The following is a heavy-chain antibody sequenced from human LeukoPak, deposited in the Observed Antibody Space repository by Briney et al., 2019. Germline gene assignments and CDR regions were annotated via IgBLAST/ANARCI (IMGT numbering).Heavy chain of an antibody. CDR1: GFTFSSYS. CDR2: ISSSSSTI. D-gene: IGHD2-2*01. CDR3: ARARDIVVVPAATEYNWFDP. J-gene: IGHJ5*02. V-gene: IGHV3-48*01. Sequence: GGSLRLSCAASGFTFSSYSMTWDRQAPGKGLEWVSYISSSSSTIYYADSVKGRFTISRDNAKNSLYLQMNSLRAEDTAVYYCARARDIVVVPAATEYNWFDPWGQGTLVTVSS.